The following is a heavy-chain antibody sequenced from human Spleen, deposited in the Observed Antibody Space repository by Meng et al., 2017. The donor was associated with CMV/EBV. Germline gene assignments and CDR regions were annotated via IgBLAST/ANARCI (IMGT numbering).Heavy chain of an antibody. Sequence: GESLKISCAASGFTFSNYAMSWVRQAPGEGLEWVSVVYSGGIRTYYADFVKGRFTISRENPKNTVYLQMNSLRADDTAVYYCAKRPRAEYGEGGWGQGTLVTVSS. D-gene: IGHD4-17*01. V-gene: IGHV3-23*03. CDR3: AKRPRAEYGEGG. J-gene: IGHJ4*02. CDR2: VYSGGIRT. CDR1: GFTFSNYA.